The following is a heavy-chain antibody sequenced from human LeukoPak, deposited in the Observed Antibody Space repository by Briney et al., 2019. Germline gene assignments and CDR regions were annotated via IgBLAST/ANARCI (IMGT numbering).Heavy chain of an antibody. CDR2: IYYSGST. V-gene: IGHV4-59*01. D-gene: IGHD3-16*01. CDR3: ARDSQGGNYYGMDV. J-gene: IGHJ6*02. CDR1: GGSISTYY. Sequence: SETLSLTCTVSGGSISTYYWSWIRQPPGKGLEWIGYIYYSGSTNYNPSLKSRVTISVDTSKNQFSLKLSSVTAADTAVYYCARDSQGGNYYGMDVWGQGTTVTVSS.